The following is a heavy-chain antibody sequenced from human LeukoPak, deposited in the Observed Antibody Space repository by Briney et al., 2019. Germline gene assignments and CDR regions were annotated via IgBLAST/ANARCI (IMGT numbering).Heavy chain of an antibody. D-gene: IGHD6-25*01. Sequence: PGGSLRLSCAASGFTFSSYWMRWVRQAPGKGLEWVTNIKQDGSEKNYVDSVKGRFTISRDNAKNSLYLQMNSLRAEDTAVYYCACGLELDYWGQGTLVTVSS. J-gene: IGHJ4*02. CDR1: GFTFSSYW. V-gene: IGHV3-7*03. CDR2: IKQDGSEK. CDR3: ACGLELDY.